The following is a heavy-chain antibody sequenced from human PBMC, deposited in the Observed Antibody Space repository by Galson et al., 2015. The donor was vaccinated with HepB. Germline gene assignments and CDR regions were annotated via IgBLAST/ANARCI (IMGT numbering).Heavy chain of an antibody. Sequence: SLRLSCAASGFTFDDYAMHWVRQAPGKGLEWVSGISWNSGSIGYADSVKGRFTISRDNAKNSLYLQMNSLRAEDTALYYCAKDYYYERWGAFDIWGQGTMVTVSS. CDR2: ISWNSGSI. CDR3: AKDYYYERWGAFDI. V-gene: IGHV3-9*01. CDR1: GFTFDDYA. D-gene: IGHD3-22*01. J-gene: IGHJ3*02.